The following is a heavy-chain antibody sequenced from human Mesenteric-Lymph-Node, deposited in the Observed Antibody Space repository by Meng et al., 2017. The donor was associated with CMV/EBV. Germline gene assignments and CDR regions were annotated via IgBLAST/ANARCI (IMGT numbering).Heavy chain of an antibody. CDR2: AANKANSYTT. CDR3: ARGKRYFDN. CDR1: GFIFSDHY. Sequence: GESLKISCAGSGFIFSDHYIDWVRQAPGKGLEWVGRAANKANSYTTEYAASVKGRFTFSRDDSENSVYLQMNSLKSEDTAVYYCARGKRYFDNWGQGTLVTVSS. J-gene: IGHJ4*02. V-gene: IGHV3-72*01.